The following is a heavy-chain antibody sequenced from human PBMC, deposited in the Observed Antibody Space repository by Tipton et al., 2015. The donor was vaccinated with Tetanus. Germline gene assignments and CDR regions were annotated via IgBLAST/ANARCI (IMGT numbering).Heavy chain of an antibody. CDR1: GSNFIRHF. J-gene: IGHJ4*02. D-gene: IGHD3-3*01. Sequence: QSGAEVKKPGASVRVSCKTSGSNFIRHFVQWVRLAPGQGLQWVGWINPASGATNYAQSFQARIAMTRDTSIYTVYMELSGLRSDDTAVYYCARANYNFPKKGPFDSWGQGTLVIVSS. CDR2: INPASGAT. V-gene: IGHV1-2*02. CDR3: ARANYNFPKKGPFDS.